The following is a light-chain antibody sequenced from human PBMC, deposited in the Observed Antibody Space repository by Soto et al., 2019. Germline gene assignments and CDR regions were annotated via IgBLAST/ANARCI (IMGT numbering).Light chain of an antibody. V-gene: IGKV3-20*01. CDR2: GAS. CDR1: QSVTGNY. Sequence: EMVLTQSPATLSLSAGGRATLSCRARQSVTGNYLAWYRQKPGQTPRLLIFGASRRATGIPDRFSGSVSGTDFTLSISRLEPEDFAVYYCQHYLDSPRAFGQGTKAEIK. CDR3: QHYLDSPRA. J-gene: IGKJ1*01.